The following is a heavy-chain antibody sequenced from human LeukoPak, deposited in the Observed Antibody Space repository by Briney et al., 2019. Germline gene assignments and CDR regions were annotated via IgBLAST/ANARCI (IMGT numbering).Heavy chain of an antibody. CDR3: TRDRSRAEDD. D-gene: IGHD1-14*01. J-gene: IGHJ4*02. Sequence: PGGSLRLSCAASGFTFSGHSMSRVRQAPGKGLEWVANINQGGSDKYYVDSVKGRFTISRDNANNLLYLQMNSLRGEDTAVYYCTRDRSRAEDDWGQGTLVTVSS. CDR2: INQGGSDK. V-gene: IGHV3-7*01. CDR1: GFTFSGHS.